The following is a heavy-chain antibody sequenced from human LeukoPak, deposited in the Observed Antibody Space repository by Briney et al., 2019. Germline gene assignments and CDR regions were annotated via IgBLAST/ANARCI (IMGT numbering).Heavy chain of an antibody. CDR3: GFSSSGWAGLDY. CDR2: ITSTSNTI. Sequence: PGGSLRLSCAASEFTFSTYTMNWVRQAPGKGLEWVSSITSTSNTIYYADSVKGRFTISRDNAKNSLYLQMNSLRAEDTAVYYCGFSSSGWAGLDYWGQGTLVTVSS. J-gene: IGHJ4*02. D-gene: IGHD6-19*01. CDR1: EFTFSTYT. V-gene: IGHV3-48*01.